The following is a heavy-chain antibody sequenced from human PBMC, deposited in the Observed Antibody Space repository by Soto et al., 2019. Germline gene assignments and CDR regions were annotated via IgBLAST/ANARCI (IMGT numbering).Heavy chain of an antibody. CDR2: ISSAGNRE. D-gene: IGHD6-6*01. CDR1: GFAFSSYA. J-gene: IGHJ6*02. V-gene: IGHV3-30-3*01. CDR3: ARVWATRPGRGYYYGMDF. Sequence: QVPLVESGGGVVQPGRSLRLSCAASGFAFSSYAIHWVRQAPGKGLERVAVISSAGNREYYADSARGRFSSSRDNSKNTVYLEMNSLKTEDTAVYFCARVWATRPGRGYYYGMDFWCQGATVSVSS.